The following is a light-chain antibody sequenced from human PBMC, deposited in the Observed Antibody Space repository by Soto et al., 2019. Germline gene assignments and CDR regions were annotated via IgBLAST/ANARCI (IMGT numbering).Light chain of an antibody. J-gene: IGKJ2*01. V-gene: IGKV3-20*01. CDR3: QQYGRSPLLYT. Sequence: EIVLTQSPGTLSLSPGERATLSCRTSQSVNSNFLAWYQQKPGQAPRLLVYGSSTRAVGVPDRFSGSGSGTDFTLTISRLEPEDFAVYYCQQYGRSPLLYTFGQGTKLGVK. CDR2: GSS. CDR1: QSVNSNF.